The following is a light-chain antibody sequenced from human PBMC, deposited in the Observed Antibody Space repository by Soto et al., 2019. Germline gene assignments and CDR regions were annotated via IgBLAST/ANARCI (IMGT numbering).Light chain of an antibody. CDR2: KAS. CDR1: XSISSW. CDR3: QQYNSYLWT. Sequence: DIQMTQSPSTLSASVGDRVTITCRASXSISSWLAWYQQKPGKAPKLLIYKASSLESGVPSRFSGSGSGTEFTLTISSLQPDDFATYYCQQYNSYLWTFGQGTKVEIK. V-gene: IGKV1-5*03. J-gene: IGKJ1*01.